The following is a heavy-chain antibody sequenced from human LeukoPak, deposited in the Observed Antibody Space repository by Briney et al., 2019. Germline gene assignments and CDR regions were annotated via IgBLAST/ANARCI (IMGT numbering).Heavy chain of an antibody. J-gene: IGHJ4*02. D-gene: IGHD1-26*01. Sequence: GASVKVSCKASGGTFSSYAISWVRQAPGQGLEWMGGIIPIFGTANYAQKFQGRVTITADESTSTAYMELSSLRSEDTAVYYCATRSYSGSYQNYFDYWGQGTLVTVSS. CDR3: ATRSYSGSYQNYFDY. CDR2: IIPIFGTA. V-gene: IGHV1-69*13. CDR1: GGTFSSYA.